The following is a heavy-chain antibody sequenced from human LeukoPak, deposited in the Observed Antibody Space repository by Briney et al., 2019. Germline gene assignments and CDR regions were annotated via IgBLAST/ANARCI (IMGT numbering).Heavy chain of an antibody. Sequence: GGSLRLSCAASGFTFSSYGMSWVRQAPGKGLEWVSSISTSSSSSYIHYADSVTGRFTISRDNAKNSLYLQMNSLRAEDTAVYYCARRATTERGHSYGLDYWGQGTLVTVSS. V-gene: IGHV3-21*01. CDR1: GFTFSSYG. J-gene: IGHJ4*02. CDR3: ARRATTERGHSYGLDY. D-gene: IGHD5-18*01. CDR2: ISTSSSSSYI.